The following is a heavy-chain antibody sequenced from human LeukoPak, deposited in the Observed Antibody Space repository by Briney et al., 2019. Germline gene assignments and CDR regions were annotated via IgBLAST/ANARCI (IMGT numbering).Heavy chain of an antibody. Sequence: GRSLRRSCAASGFTFSSYAMHWVRQAPGKGLEWVAVISYDGSNKYYADSVKGRFTISRDNSKNTLYLQMNSLRAEDTAVYYCARPIMVRGVILGSGVDYWGQGTLVTVSS. CDR3: ARPIMVRGVILGSGVDY. CDR2: ISYDGSNK. D-gene: IGHD3-10*01. J-gene: IGHJ4*02. V-gene: IGHV3-30*04. CDR1: GFTFSSYA.